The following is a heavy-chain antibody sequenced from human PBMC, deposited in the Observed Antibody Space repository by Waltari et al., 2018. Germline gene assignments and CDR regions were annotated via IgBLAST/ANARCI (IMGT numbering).Heavy chain of an antibody. CDR3: ARGRVVVAFDAFDI. CDR2: IYTSGST. J-gene: IGHJ3*02. CDR1: GGSISSGSYY. D-gene: IGHD2-15*01. Sequence: QVQLQESGPGLVKPSQTLSLTCTVSGGSISSGSYYWSWIRQPAGKGLEWIGRIYTSGSTNYNPSLKSRVTISVDTSKNQFSLKLSSVTAADTAVYYCARGRVVVAFDAFDIWGQGTMVTVSS. V-gene: IGHV4-61*02.